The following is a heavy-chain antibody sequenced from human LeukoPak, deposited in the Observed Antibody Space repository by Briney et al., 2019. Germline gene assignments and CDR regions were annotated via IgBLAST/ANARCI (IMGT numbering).Heavy chain of an antibody. CDR1: EYTFSSYS. D-gene: IGHD2-2*01. CDR2: INAGKGNT. J-gene: IGHJ6*02. CDR3: ARGSCSSTSCFMDV. V-gene: IGHV1-3*01. Sequence: ALVKVSCKASEYTFSSYSIHWVRQAPGQRLEWMGWINAGKGNTKYSQKLQGRVTITGDTSASTAYMELSSLRSEDTAVYYCARGSCSSTSCFMDVWGQGTTVTVSS.